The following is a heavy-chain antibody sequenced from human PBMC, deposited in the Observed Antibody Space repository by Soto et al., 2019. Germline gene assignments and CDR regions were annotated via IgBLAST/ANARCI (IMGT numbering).Heavy chain of an antibody. J-gene: IGHJ5*02. CDR1: GYTFFTYD. D-gene: IGHD5-12*01. V-gene: IGHV1-18*01. Sequence: QVHLVQSGVEVKTPGASVKVSCQASGYTFFTYDISWVRQAPGQGLEWMGWISTYSGDTKYAQKFQGRVTMTTDTSTTTAYLDLRTLRSDGTAVYYCARDRGPTTSENWLDPWGQGTLVTVCS. CDR2: ISTYSGDT. CDR3: ARDRGPTTSENWLDP.